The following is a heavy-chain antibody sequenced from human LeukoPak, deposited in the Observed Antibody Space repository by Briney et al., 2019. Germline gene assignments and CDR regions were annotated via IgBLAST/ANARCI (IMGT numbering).Heavy chain of an antibody. Sequence: GGSLRLSCAASGFPFNSYWMHWVRQAPGKGLVWVSRIDKDGKTIDYADSVKGRFTISRDNAKDTLYLQMSSLRDEDTAVYYCVSDLCGGDDQWGRGTLVTVSS. D-gene: IGHD3-3*01. CDR1: GFPFNSYW. CDR2: IDKDGKTI. CDR3: VSDLCGGDDQ. V-gene: IGHV3-74*01. J-gene: IGHJ5*02.